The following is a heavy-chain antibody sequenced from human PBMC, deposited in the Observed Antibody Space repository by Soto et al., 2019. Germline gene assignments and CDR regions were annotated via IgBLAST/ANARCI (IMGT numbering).Heavy chain of an antibody. Sequence: GGSLKLSCAACGFTVSSYAMSWVRQAPGKGLEWVSAISGSGGSTYYADSVKGRFTISRDNSKNTLYLQMNSLRAEDTAVYYCAKAHVYYGMDVWGQGTTVTVSS. CDR1: GFTVSSYA. CDR2: ISGSGGST. V-gene: IGHV3-23*01. CDR3: AKAHVYYGMDV. J-gene: IGHJ6*02.